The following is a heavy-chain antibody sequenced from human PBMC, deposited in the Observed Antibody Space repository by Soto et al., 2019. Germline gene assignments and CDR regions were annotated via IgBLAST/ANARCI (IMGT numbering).Heavy chain of an antibody. CDR3: ARRVAYSSSWLPDY. J-gene: IGHJ4*02. V-gene: IGHV3-30*03. D-gene: IGHD6-13*01. CDR1: GFTLSAYG. CDR2: ISSDGSFE. Sequence: QVQLVESGGGVVQPGRSLRLSCAASGFTLSAYGMHWARQAPGKGLEWVAFISSDGSFEHYTYSVKGRFTISRDNYKDTLSLQMNSLRTDDTAVYYCARRVAYSSSWLPDYWGQGTLVTVSS.